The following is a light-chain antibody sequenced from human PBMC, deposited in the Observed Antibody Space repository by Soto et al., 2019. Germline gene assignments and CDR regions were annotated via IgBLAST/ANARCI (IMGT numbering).Light chain of an antibody. J-gene: IGLJ1*01. V-gene: IGLV1-44*01. Sequence: QSVLTQPPSASGTPGQRVTISCSGSSFNIGSNTVNWYQQLLGTAPKLPIYSNNQRPSGVPDRFSGSKSGTSASLAISEPQSEDEADYYCAAWDDSLNGRVFGTGTKVTVL. CDR3: AAWDDSLNGRV. CDR1: SFNIGSNT. CDR2: SNN.